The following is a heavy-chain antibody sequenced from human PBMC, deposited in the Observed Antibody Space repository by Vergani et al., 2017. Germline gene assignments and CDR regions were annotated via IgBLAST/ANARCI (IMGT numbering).Heavy chain of an antibody. D-gene: IGHD3-22*01. J-gene: IGHJ4*02. CDR1: GYTFTGYY. V-gene: IGHV1-2*02. CDR3: ARENGHYYDSSGYYDY. Sequence: QLVQSGPEVKKPGASVKVSCKASGYTFTGYYMHWVRQAPGQGLEWMGWINPNSGGTNYAQKFQGRVTMTRDTSISTAYMELSRLRSDDTAVYYCARENGHYYDSSGYYDYWGQGTLVTVSS. CDR2: INPNSGGT.